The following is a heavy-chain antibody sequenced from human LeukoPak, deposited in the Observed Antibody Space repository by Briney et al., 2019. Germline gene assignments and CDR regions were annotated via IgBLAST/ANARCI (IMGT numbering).Heavy chain of an antibody. Sequence: GACLRLSCGASGFTFSSYAMSWVRQAPGEGLEWVSGIRGSGGSTYYADSVKGRFTISRDISKNTLYVQMNSLRAEDAAVYYCAKDKGWGYSSYDYYGMDVWGQGTTVTVSS. CDR3: AKDKGWGYSSYDYYGMDV. J-gene: IGHJ6*02. CDR1: GFTFSSYA. V-gene: IGHV3-23*01. CDR2: IRGSGGST. D-gene: IGHD1-26*01.